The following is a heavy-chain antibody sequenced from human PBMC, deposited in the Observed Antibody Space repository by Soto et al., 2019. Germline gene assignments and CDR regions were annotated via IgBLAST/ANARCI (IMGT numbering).Heavy chain of an antibody. CDR3: ARAVVVVSNLFDP. J-gene: IGHJ5*02. Sequence: QVQLQESGPGLVKPSQTLSLTCTVSGGSISSGGYSWSWIRQHPGKGLEWIGYIYYSGSTYSNPSLKSRVTISVDTSKNQFSLKLSSVTAADTAVYYCARAVVVVSNLFDPWGKGTLVTVSS. D-gene: IGHD2-15*01. CDR2: IYYSGST. CDR1: GGSISSGGYS. V-gene: IGHV4-31*03.